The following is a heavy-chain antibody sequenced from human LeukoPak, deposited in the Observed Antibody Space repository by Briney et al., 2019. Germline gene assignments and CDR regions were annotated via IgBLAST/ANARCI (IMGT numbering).Heavy chain of an antibody. CDR1: GGSFSYYY. Sequence: SETLSLTCAVYGGSFSYYYWSWIRQPPGKGLEWIGEINHSGITNYNPSLKSRVAISADTSKNQFSLKLTSVTAADTAVYYCANPARDFADSGAITWWGQGTLVTVSS. V-gene: IGHV4-34*01. CDR2: INHSGIT. D-gene: IGHD4-17*01. J-gene: IGHJ4*02. CDR3: ANPARDFADSGAITW.